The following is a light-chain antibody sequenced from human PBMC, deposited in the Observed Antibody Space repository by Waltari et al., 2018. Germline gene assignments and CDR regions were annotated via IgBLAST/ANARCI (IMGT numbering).Light chain of an antibody. V-gene: IGLV1-36*01. CDR1: RSNIGNNA. J-gene: IGLJ3*02. CDR2: YND. CDR3: AAWDDSLNGPV. Sequence: QSVLTQPPSVSEAPRQRVTISCSGSRSNIGNNAVNWYQQLPGKAPKLLLYYNDLLPSGVSDRFSGSKSGTSASLAISGLQSEDEADYYCAAWDDSLNGPVFGGGTKLTVV.